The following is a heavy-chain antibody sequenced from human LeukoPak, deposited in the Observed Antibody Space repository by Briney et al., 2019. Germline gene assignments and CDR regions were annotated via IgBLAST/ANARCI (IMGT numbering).Heavy chain of an antibody. CDR3: AGDLYDSAGMDV. Sequence: ASVKVSCKASGYTFTGYYMHWVRQAPGQGLEWMGWINPNSGGTNYAQKFQGRVTMTRDTSISTAYMELSRLRSDDTAVYYCAGDLYDSAGMDVWGQGTTVTVSS. CDR1: GYTFTGYY. CDR2: INPNSGGT. D-gene: IGHD3-3*01. J-gene: IGHJ6*02. V-gene: IGHV1-2*02.